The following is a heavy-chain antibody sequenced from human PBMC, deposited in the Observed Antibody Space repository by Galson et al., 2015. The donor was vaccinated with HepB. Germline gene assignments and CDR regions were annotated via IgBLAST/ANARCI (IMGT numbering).Heavy chain of an antibody. CDR3: AREARIVVVPAAMIGDDY. CDR1: GFTFSSYS. D-gene: IGHD2-2*01. V-gene: IGHV3-21*01. CDR2: ISSSSSYI. J-gene: IGHJ4*02. Sequence: SLRLSCAASGFTFSSYSMNWVRQAPGKGLEWVSSISSSSSYIYYADSVKGRFTISRDNAKNSLYLQMNSLRAEDTAVYYCAREARIVVVPAAMIGDDYWGQGTLVTVSS.